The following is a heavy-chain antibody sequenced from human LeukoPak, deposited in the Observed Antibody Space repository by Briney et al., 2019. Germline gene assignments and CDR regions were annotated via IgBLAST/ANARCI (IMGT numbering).Heavy chain of an antibody. CDR3: ARDIEGEGYFDY. CDR1: GFTFCSYA. D-gene: IGHD3-16*01. V-gene: IGHV3-30*04. Sequence: GGSLRLSCAASGFTFCSYAMRWVRQAPGKGLEWVAVISYDGSNKYYADSVKGRFTISRDNSKNTLYLQMNSLRAEDTAVYYCARDIEGEGYFDYWGQGTLVTVSS. CDR2: ISYDGSNK. J-gene: IGHJ4*02.